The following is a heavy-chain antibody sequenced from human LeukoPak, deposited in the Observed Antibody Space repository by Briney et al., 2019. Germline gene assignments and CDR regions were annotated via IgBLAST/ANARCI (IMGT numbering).Heavy chain of an antibody. J-gene: IGHJ3*02. V-gene: IGHV4-39*07. D-gene: IGHD1-7*01. CDR1: GGSISSSSYY. CDR2: IYYSGST. CDR3: ARRITGTTYAFDI. Sequence: SETLSLTCTVSGGSISSSSYYWGWIRQPPGKGLEWIGSIYYSGSTHYNPSLKSRVTISVDTSKNQFSLKLSSVTAADTAVYYCARRITGTTYAFDIWGQGTMVTVSS.